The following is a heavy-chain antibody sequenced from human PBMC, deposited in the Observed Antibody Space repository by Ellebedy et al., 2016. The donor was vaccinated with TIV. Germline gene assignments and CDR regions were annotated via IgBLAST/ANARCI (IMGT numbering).Heavy chain of an antibody. V-gene: IGHV3-23*01. CDR3: VRETSV. Sequence: GGSLRLXXAASGFTFSSYAMSWVRQSPGQGLEWVSVIGDSAETTFHADSVKGRFTISRDNSKNTLYLQMNSLRAEDTAIYYCVRETSVWGQGTLVTVSS. CDR1: GFTFSSYA. CDR2: IGDSAETT. J-gene: IGHJ4*02.